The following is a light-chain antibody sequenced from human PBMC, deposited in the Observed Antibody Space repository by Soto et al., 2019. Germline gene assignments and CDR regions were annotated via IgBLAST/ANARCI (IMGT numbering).Light chain of an antibody. J-gene: IGKJ1*01. Sequence: EIVMTQSPGTLSVSPGERATLSCRANQSVSSNLAWYQQKPGQAPRLLIYGASTRATGIPARFSGSGSGTEFTLTISSLQSEDFVVYYCQQYNNWPQWTFGQGTKV. CDR2: GAS. CDR3: QQYNNWPQWT. CDR1: QSVSSN. V-gene: IGKV3-15*01.